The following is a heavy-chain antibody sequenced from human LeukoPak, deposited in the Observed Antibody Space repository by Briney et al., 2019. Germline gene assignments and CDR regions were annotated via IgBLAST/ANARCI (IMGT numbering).Heavy chain of an antibody. CDR1: GGSFSGYY. D-gene: IGHD5-12*01. CDR2: INHSGST. CDR3: ARDRGYSGYDRRPFDY. J-gene: IGHJ4*02. V-gene: IGHV4-34*01. Sequence: PSETLSLTCAVYGGSFSGYYWSWIRQPPGKGLEWIGEINHSGSTNYNPSLKSRVTISVDTSKNQFSLKLSSVTAADTAVYYCARDRGYSGYDRRPFDYWGQGTLVTVSS.